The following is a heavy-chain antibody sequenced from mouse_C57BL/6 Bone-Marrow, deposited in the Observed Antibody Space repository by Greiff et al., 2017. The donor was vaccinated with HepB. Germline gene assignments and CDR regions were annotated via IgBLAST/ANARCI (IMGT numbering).Heavy chain of an antibody. V-gene: IGHV14-4*01. D-gene: IGHD1-1*01. CDR1: GFNIKEDY. Sequence: VQLQQSGAELVRPGASVKLSCTASGFNIKEDYMHWVKQRPEQGLEWIGWIDPENGDTEYASKFQGKATITADTSSNTAYLQLSSLTSEDTAVYYCTFYYYGSRGYFDVWGTGTTVTVSS. CDR3: TFYYYGSRGYFDV. CDR2: IDPENGDT. J-gene: IGHJ1*03.